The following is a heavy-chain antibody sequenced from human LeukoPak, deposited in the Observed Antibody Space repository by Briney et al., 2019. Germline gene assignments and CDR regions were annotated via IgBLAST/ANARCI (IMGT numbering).Heavy chain of an antibody. Sequence: PSETLSLTCTVSNSSISNGFYWGWIRQPPGKGLEWIGSIYHGGSTYYNPSLKSRVTISVDTSKNQFSLELSSVTAADTAVYYCARDRVQLWFEPIPYDAFDIWGQGTMVTVSS. V-gene: IGHV4-38-2*02. J-gene: IGHJ3*02. CDR3: ARDRVQLWFEPIPYDAFDI. CDR1: NSSISNGFY. D-gene: IGHD5-18*01. CDR2: IYHGGST.